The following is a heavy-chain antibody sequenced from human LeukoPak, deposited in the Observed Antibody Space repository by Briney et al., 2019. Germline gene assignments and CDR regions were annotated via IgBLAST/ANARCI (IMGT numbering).Heavy chain of an antibody. V-gene: IGHV4-39*07. D-gene: IGHD4-11*01. CDR3: ARDRITTGGYNWFDP. CDR2: IYYSGST. J-gene: IGHJ5*02. CDR1: GGSISSSSYY. Sequence: SETLSLTCTVSGGSISSSSYYWGWIRQPPGKGLEWIGSIYYSGSTYYNPSLKSRVTISVDTSKNQFSLKLSSVTAADTAVYYCARDRITTGGYNWFDPWGQGTLVTVSS.